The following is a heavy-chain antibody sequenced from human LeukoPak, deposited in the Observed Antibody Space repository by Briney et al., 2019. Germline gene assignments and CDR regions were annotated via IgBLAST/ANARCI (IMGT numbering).Heavy chain of an antibody. J-gene: IGHJ4*02. CDR1: GFTFTSSA. CDR3: AATDYYDSSGYSY. CDR2: IVVGSGNT. V-gene: IGHV1-58*02. D-gene: IGHD3-22*01. Sequence: GTSVKVSCKASGFTFTSSAMQWVRQARGQRLEWIGWIVVGSGNTNYAQKFQERVTITRDMSTSTAYMELSSLRSEDTAVYYCAATDYYDSSGYSYWGQGTLGTVSS.